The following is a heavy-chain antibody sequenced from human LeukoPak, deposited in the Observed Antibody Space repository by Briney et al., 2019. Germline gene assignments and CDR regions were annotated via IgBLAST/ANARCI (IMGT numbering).Heavy chain of an antibody. CDR1: GFTFSSYG. V-gene: IGHV3-30*18. D-gene: IGHD6-19*01. Sequence: GRSLRLSCAASGFTFSSYGMHWVRQAPGKGLEWVAVISYDGSNKYYADSVKGRFTISRDNSKNTLYLQMNSLRAEDTAVYYCAKERIAVRGVFDYWGQGTLVTVSS. J-gene: IGHJ4*02. CDR2: ISYDGSNK. CDR3: AKERIAVRGVFDY.